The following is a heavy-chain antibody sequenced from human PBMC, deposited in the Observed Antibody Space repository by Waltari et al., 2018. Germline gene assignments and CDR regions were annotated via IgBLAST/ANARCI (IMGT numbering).Heavy chain of an antibody. CDR2: INSDGSGV. V-gene: IGHV3-74*03. J-gene: IGHJ4*02. D-gene: IGHD3-10*01. CDR3: ARGYDGSGSSYLFDQ. Sequence: DVQLVESGGNLVQPGGSLRLSCAASGVTFSTYWMHWVRQAPGKGLVWVSRINSDGSGVKYADSVKDRFTISRDNAENTLYLQMNSLRVEDTAVYYCARGYDGSGSSYLFDQWGQGTLVTVSS. CDR1: GVTFSTYW.